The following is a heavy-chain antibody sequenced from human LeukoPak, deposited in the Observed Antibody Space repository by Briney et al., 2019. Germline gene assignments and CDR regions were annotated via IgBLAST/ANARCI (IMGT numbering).Heavy chain of an antibody. V-gene: IGHV3-73*01. CDR3: TRIGGDDSSGYYYGDFDY. Sequence: PGGSLRLSCAASGFTFSGSAMHWVRQASGKGLEWVGRIRSKANSYATAYAASVKGRLTISRDDSKNTAYLQMNSLKTEDTAVYYCTRIGGDDSSGYYYGDFDYWGQGTLVTVSS. CDR2: IRSKANSYAT. CDR1: GFTFSGSA. J-gene: IGHJ4*02. D-gene: IGHD3-22*01.